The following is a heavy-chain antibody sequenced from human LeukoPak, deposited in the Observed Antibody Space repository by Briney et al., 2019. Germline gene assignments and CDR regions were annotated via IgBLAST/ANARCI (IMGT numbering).Heavy chain of an antibody. D-gene: IGHD3-16*01. J-gene: IGHJ5*02. CDR3: AREYDYVWGSLNWFDP. CDR2: IYYSGST. Sequence: SETLSLTCTVSGGSISSYYWSWIRQPPGKGLEWIGYIYYSGSTNYNPSLKSRVTISVDTSKNQFSLKLSSVTAADTAVYYCAREYDYVWGSLNWFDPWGQGTLVTVSS. V-gene: IGHV4-59*12. CDR1: GGSISSYY.